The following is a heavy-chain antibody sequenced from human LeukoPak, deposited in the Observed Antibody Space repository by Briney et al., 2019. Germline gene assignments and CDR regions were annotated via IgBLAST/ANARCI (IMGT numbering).Heavy chain of an antibody. J-gene: IGHJ4*02. Sequence: SGTLSLTRSVSGGSISNYYWSWVRQPPRKGLGWIGFIYYSGSTKYNPSLKSRVTISVDTSKNQFSLKLSSVTAADTALYHCARHLGSYGYFDYWGQGTLVTVSS. CDR1: GGSISNYY. CDR2: IYYSGST. CDR3: ARHLGSYGYFDY. V-gene: IGHV4-59*08. D-gene: IGHD5-18*01.